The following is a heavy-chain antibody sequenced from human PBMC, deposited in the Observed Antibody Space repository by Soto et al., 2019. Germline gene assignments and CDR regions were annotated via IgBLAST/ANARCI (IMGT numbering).Heavy chain of an antibody. CDR2: IYYSGST. J-gene: IGHJ4*02. D-gene: IGHD2-8*01. CDR1: GGSISSGSYY. CDR3: AREAAHGAVHAIDY. Sequence: SETLSLTCTVSGGSISSGSYYWSWIRQHPGNGLECIQYIYYSGSTYYNPSLKSRVTISVDTPKNHFSLKLSSATAADTAVYYCAREAAHGAVHAIDYWGQGTLVTVSS. V-gene: IGHV4-31*03.